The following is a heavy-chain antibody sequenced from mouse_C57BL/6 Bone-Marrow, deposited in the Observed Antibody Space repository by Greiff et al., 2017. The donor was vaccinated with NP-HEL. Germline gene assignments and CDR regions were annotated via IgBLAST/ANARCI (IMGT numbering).Heavy chain of an antibody. CDR2: ISYDGSN. CDR3: ARDLLWGVYAMDY. J-gene: IGHJ4*01. V-gene: IGHV3-6*01. D-gene: IGHD2-1*01. CDR1: GYSITSGYY. Sequence: DVQLQESGPGLVKPSQSLSLTCSVTGYSITSGYYWNWIRQFPGNKLEWMGYISYDGSNNYNPSLKNRISITRDTSKNQFFLKLNSVTTEDTATYYCARDLLWGVYAMDYWGQGTSVTVSS.